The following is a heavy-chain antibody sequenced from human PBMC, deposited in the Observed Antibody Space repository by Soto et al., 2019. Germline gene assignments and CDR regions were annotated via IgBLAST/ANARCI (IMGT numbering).Heavy chain of an antibody. D-gene: IGHD4-17*01. CDR3: ARERTDDYGDYGGFDY. CDR2: ISYDGSNK. CDR1: GFTFSSYA. V-gene: IGHV3-30-3*01. Sequence: ESGGGVVQPGRSLRLSCAASGFTFSSYAMHWVRQAPGKGLEWVAVISYDGSNKYYADSVKGRFTISRDNSKNTLYLQMNSLRAEDTAVYYCARERTDDYGDYGGFDYWGQGTLVTVSS. J-gene: IGHJ4*02.